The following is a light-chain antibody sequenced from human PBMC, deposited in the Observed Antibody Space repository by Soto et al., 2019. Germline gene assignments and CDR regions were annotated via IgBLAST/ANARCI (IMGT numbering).Light chain of an antibody. Sequence: EIVMTQSPATLSVSPGERATLSCRASQSVNRNLAWYQQKPGQTPRLLIYDASSRATGIPARFSGSGSGTDFTLTISSLQSEDFAVYYCQQYNNWPPTFGGGNNVEIK. CDR1: QSVNRN. CDR2: DAS. CDR3: QQYNNWPPT. J-gene: IGKJ4*01. V-gene: IGKV3-15*01.